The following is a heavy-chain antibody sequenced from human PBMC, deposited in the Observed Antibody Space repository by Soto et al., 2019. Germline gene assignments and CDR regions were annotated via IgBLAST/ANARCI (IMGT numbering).Heavy chain of an antibody. Sequence: QVQLVESGGGVVQPGRSLRLSCAASGFTFSSYGMHWVRQAPGKGLEWVAVISYDGSNKYYADSVKGRFTISRDNSKNTLYLQMNSLRAEDTAVYYCAKASSSRYVAAFDIWGQGTMVTVSS. CDR3: AKASSSRYVAAFDI. J-gene: IGHJ3*02. CDR1: GFTFSSYG. V-gene: IGHV3-30*18. D-gene: IGHD6-13*01. CDR2: ISYDGSNK.